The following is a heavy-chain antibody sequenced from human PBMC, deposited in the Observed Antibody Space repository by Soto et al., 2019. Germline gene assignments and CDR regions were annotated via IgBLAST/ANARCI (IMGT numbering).Heavy chain of an antibody. J-gene: IGHJ4*02. CDR3: SGGVGDAF. CDR1: ESTVSRDW. V-gene: IGHV3-7*04. D-gene: IGHD1-26*01. Sequence: EVHLVESGGGLVQTGGSLRLSCAIFESTVSRDWMNWVRQAPGKGLEWVAHINQDGSEKYYVDSVKGRFTISRDNAEKSLYLQMNGLRPADTAMYYCSGGVGDAFWGQGTLVTVSS. CDR2: INQDGSEK.